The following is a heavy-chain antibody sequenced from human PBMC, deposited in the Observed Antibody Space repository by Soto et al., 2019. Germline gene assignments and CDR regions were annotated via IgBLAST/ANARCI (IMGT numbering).Heavy chain of an antibody. V-gene: IGHV3-23*01. Sequence: SLRLSCAASGFTFRTYAMSWVRQAPGKGLEWVAGIVGNGDEYYADTVRGRFTISRDNSNNILYLQMYSLRAEDTAVYYCAIYRHPDGLGPFDSWARGTQVPVSS. CDR2: IVGNGDE. CDR1: GFTFRTYA. CDR3: AIYRHPDGLGPFDS. D-gene: IGHD2-2*02. J-gene: IGHJ4*02.